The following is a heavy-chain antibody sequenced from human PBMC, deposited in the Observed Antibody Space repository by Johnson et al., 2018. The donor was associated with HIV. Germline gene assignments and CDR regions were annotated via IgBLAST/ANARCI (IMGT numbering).Heavy chain of an antibody. Sequence: QVQLVESGGGVVQPGESLRLSCAASGFTFANYGMHWVRQAPGKGLEWVAFTAHDESITHDADSVKGRFTMSRDNSKSTLNLQLNSLRAEDTAIYYCAKDDNLGVWYSDAFDVWGQGTVVTVSS. D-gene: IGHD6-19*01. CDR1: GFTFANYG. CDR2: TAHDESIT. J-gene: IGHJ3*01. V-gene: IGHV3-30*02. CDR3: AKDDNLGVWYSDAFDV.